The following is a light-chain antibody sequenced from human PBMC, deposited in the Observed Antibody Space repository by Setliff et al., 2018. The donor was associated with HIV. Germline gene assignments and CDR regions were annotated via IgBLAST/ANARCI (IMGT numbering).Light chain of an antibody. V-gene: IGLV1-40*01. CDR1: YSNIGEGYG. Sequence: QSVLTQPPSVSGAPGQRVTISCTGSYSNIGEGYGVHWYQQLPGTAPKLLIYGDSNRPSGVPDRFSGSKSGTSASLAITGLQAEDEADYYCQAYDSSLSVSGLVFGTGTKVTVL. J-gene: IGLJ1*01. CDR3: QAYDSSLSVSGLV. CDR2: GDS.